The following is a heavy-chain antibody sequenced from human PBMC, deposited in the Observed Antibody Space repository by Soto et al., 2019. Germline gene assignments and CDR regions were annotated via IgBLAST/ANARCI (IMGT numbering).Heavy chain of an antibody. Sequence: PGESLKISCKGSGYSFTSYWIGWVRQMPGKGLEWMGLIYPGDSDTRYSPSFQGQVTISADKSISTAYLQWSSLKASDTAMYYCARVGDSSAYTGRYYYGMDVWGQGTTVTVSS. J-gene: IGHJ6*02. CDR1: GYSFTSYW. CDR2: IYPGDSDT. D-gene: IGHD3-22*01. CDR3: ARVGDSSAYTGRYYYGMDV. V-gene: IGHV5-51*01.